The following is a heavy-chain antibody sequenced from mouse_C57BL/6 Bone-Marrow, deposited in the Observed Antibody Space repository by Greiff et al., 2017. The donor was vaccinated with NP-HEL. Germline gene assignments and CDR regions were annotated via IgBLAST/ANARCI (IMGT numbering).Heavy chain of an antibody. J-gene: IGHJ2*01. CDR1: GYTFTEYT. CDR3: ARHEAGYYGNYYFDY. D-gene: IGHD2-1*01. CDR2: FYPGSGSI. V-gene: IGHV1-62-2*01. Sequence: VKLMESGAELVKPGASVKLSCKASGYTFTEYTIHWVKQRSGQGLEWIGWFYPGSGSIKYNEKFKDKATLTADKSSSTVYMELSRLTSEDSAVYFCARHEAGYYGNYYFDYWGQGTTLTVSS.